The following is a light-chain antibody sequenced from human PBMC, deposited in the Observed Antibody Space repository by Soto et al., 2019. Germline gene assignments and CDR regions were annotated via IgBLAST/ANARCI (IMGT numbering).Light chain of an antibody. CDR2: GAS. CDR3: QQYGSSPRFT. CDR1: QSVRNTD. J-gene: IGKJ3*01. Sequence: EIVLTQSPATLSLSPGERATFACRASQSVRNTDLAWYQQKVGQAPRLLIYGASRRATGIPDRFSGSGSGTDFILTISRLGPEDFAMYYCQQYGSSPRFTFGPGTKVDIK. V-gene: IGKV3-20*01.